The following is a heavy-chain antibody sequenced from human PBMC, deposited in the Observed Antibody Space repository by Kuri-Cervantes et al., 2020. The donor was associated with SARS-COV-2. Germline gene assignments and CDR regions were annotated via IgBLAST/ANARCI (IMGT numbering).Heavy chain of an antibody. CDR3: ATSGKEEWELLGFDY. CDR1: GYSFTSYW. Sequence: KVSCKGSGYSFTSYWIGWVRQMPGKGLEWMGIIYPGDSDTRYSPSFQGQVTISADKSISTAYLQWSSLKASDTAMYYCATSGKEEWELLGFDYWGQRTLVTVSS. CDR2: IYPGDSDT. V-gene: IGHV5-51*01. J-gene: IGHJ4*02. D-gene: IGHD1-26*01.